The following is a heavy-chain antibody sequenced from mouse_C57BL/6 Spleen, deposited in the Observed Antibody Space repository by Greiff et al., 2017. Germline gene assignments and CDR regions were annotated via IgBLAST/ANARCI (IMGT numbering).Heavy chain of an antibody. D-gene: IGHD1-1*01. CDR1: GYTFTDYN. J-gene: IGHJ2*01. CDR2: INPNNGGT. V-gene: IGHV1-18*01. Sequence: VQLKESGPELVKPGASVKISCKASGYTFTDYNMDWVKQSHGKSLEWIGDINPNNGGTIYNQKFKGKATLTVDKSSSTAYMELRSLTSEDTAVYYCARHYYGSSYFDCGGQGTTLTVSS. CDR3: ARHYYGSSYFDC.